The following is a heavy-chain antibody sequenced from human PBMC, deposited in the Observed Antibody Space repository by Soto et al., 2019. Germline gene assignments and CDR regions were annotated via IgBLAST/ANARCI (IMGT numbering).Heavy chain of an antibody. V-gene: IGHV1-18*01. CDR3: ARDTIGITGTTILWFDP. J-gene: IGHJ5*02. CDR1: GYTFTSYG. CDR2: ISAYNGNT. D-gene: IGHD1-7*01. Sequence: QVQLVQSGAEVKKPGASVKVSCKASGYTFTSYGISWVRQAPGQGLEWMGWISAYNGNTNYAQKLQCRVTMTTDTSTSTAYMELRSLRSDDTAVYYCARDTIGITGTTILWFDPWGQGTMVTVSS.